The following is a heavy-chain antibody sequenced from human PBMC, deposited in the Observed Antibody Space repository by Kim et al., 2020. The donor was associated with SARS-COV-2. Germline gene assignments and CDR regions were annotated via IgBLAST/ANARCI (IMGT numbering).Heavy chain of an antibody. J-gene: IGHJ6*02. Sequence: GGSLRLSCAASGFTFSSYSMNWVRQAPGKGLEWVSSISSSSSYIYYADSVKGRFTISRDNAKNSLYLQMNSLRAEDTAVYYCARNQIRVDYYGSGSYYNPRDYYYYGMDVWGQGTTVTVSS. D-gene: IGHD3-10*01. CDR3: ARNQIRVDYYGSGSYYNPRDYYYYGMDV. CDR1: GFTFSSYS. V-gene: IGHV3-21*01. CDR2: ISSSSSYI.